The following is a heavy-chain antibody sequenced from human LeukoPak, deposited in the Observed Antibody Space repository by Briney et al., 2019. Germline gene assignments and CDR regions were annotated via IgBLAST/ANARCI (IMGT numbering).Heavy chain of an antibody. V-gene: IGHV1-8*01. CDR1: GYTFTSYD. CDR2: MNPNSGNT. D-gene: IGHD3-22*01. J-gene: IGHJ4*02. Sequence: ASVKVSCKASGYTFTSYDINWVRQATGQGLEWMGWMNPNSGNTGYAQKFQGRVTMTRNTSISTAYMELSSLRSEDTAVYYCARVIRDYYDSSGYSHWGQGTLVTVSS. CDR3: ARVIRDYYDSSGYSH.